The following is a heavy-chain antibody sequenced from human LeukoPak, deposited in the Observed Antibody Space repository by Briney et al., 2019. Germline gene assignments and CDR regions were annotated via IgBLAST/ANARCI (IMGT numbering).Heavy chain of an antibody. J-gene: IGHJ4*02. D-gene: IGHD3-22*01. Sequence: SETLSLTCSVSGGSVSRYYWRWIRPPPGKGVEWMGRIYTSGSTNYNPSRRSRVTMSLDTPKNQCSLKLSSVTAADTAVYYCARTYSYDSSPVDFWGQGTLVTVSS. V-gene: IGHV4-4*07. CDR1: GGSVSRYY. CDR3: ARTYSYDSSPVDF. CDR2: IYTSGST.